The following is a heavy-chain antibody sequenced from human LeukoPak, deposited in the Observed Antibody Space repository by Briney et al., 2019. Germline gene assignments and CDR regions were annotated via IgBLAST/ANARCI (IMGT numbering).Heavy chain of an antibody. CDR1: GFTFSSYA. V-gene: IGHV3-23*01. CDR2: ISGSGGST. Sequence: GGSLRLSCAASGFTFSSYAMSWVRQAPGKGLEWVSAISGSGGSTYYADSAKGRFTISRDNSKNTLSLQMNNLRAEDTAIYYCVRETYYYGSGSYYNLDYWGQGTLVTVSS. J-gene: IGHJ4*02. CDR3: VRETYYYGSGSYYNLDY. D-gene: IGHD3-10*01.